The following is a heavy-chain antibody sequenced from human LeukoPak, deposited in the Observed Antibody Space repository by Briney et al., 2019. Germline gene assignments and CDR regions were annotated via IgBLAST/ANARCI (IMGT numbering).Heavy chain of an antibody. CDR1: GYTFTSYD. D-gene: IGHD3-10*01. CDR3: ARAPHVLLWFGELLKTHYYGMDV. CDR2: MNPNSGNT. J-gene: IGHJ6*02. V-gene: IGHV1-8*01. Sequence: ASVKVSCKASGYTFTSYDINWVRQATGQGLKWMGWMNPNSGNTGYAQKFQGRVTMTRNTSISTAYMELSSLRSEDTAVYYCARAPHVLLWFGELLKTHYYGMDVWGQGTTVTVSS.